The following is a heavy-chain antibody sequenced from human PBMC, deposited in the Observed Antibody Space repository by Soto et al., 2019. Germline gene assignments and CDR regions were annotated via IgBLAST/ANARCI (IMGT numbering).Heavy chain of an antibody. CDR3: ARESGPRLPRYYYDSPFDY. Sequence: ASVKVSCKASGGTFSSYAISWVRQAPGQGLEWMGGIIPILGTANYAQKFQGRVTITADESTSTAYMELSSLRSEDTAVYYCARESGPRLPRYYYDSPFDYWGQGTLVTVSS. V-gene: IGHV1-69*13. J-gene: IGHJ4*02. D-gene: IGHD3-22*01. CDR1: GGTFSSYA. CDR2: IIPILGTA.